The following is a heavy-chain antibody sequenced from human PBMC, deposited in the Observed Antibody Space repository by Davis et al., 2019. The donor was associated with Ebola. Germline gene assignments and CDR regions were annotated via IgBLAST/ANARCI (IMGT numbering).Heavy chain of an antibody. CDR3: ARWGYCSGGSCYYFDY. V-gene: IGHV3-11*04. Sequence: GESLKISCAASGFTFSDYYMSWIRQAPGKGLEWVSYISSSGSTIYYADSVKGRFTISRDNAKNSLYLQMNSLRDEDTAVYYCARWGYCSGGSCYYFDYWGQGTLVTVSS. CDR2: ISSSGSTI. J-gene: IGHJ4*02. CDR1: GFTFSDYY. D-gene: IGHD2-15*01.